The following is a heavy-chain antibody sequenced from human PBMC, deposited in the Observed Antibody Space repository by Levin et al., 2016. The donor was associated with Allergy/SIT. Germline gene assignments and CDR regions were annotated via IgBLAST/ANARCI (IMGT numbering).Heavy chain of an antibody. CDR1: GGSFSGYY. J-gene: IGHJ5*02. Sequence: SETLSLTCAVYGGSFSGYYWSWIRQPPGKGLEWIGEINHSGSTNYNPSLKSRVTISVDTSKNQFSLKLSSVTAADTAVYYCARARIANWFDPWGQGTLVTVSS. CDR3: ARARIANWFDP. V-gene: IGHV4-34*01. D-gene: IGHD6-13*01. CDR2: INHSGST.